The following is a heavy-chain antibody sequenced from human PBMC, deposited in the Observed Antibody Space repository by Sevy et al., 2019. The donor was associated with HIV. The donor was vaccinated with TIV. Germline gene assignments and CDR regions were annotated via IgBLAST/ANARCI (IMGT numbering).Heavy chain of an antibody. D-gene: IGHD3-16*01. V-gene: IGHV3-30*18. CDR2: ISFDGDNK. J-gene: IGHJ6*02. CDR3: AKGLSSIYPYSMDV. CDR1: GFSFSRYG. Sequence: GGSLRLSCEASGFSFSRYGMHWVRQVAGKGLEWVAVISFDGDNKYYSDSVRGRFAISRDNSENTMHLQMNNLRLDDTAVYDCAKGLSSIYPYSMDVWGQGTTVSVSS.